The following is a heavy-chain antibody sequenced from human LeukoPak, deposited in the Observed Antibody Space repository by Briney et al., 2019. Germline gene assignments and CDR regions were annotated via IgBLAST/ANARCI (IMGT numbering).Heavy chain of an antibody. CDR2: ISGSGGST. CDR1: GFTVSSNY. D-gene: IGHD3-16*01. CDR3: TRLKGGY. J-gene: IGHJ4*02. V-gene: IGHV3-23*01. Sequence: GGSLRLSCAASGFTVSSNYMSWVRQAPGKGLEWVSAISGSGGSTYYADSVKGRFTISRDNSKNTLYLQMNSLRAEDTAVYYCTRLKGGYWGQGTLVTVSS.